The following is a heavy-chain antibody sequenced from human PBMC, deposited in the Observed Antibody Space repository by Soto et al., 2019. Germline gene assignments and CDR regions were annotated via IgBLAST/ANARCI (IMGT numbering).Heavy chain of an antibody. Sequence: QITLKESGPTLVKPTQTLTLTCTFSGFSLSTSGVGVGWIRQPPGKALEWLALIYWDDDKRYSPSLKSRLTITKDTSKTQVVLTMTNMDPVDTATYYCAHVYGGYANFDYWGQGTLVTVSS. V-gene: IGHV2-5*02. CDR3: AHVYGGYANFDY. CDR1: GFSLSTSGVG. CDR2: IYWDDDK. J-gene: IGHJ4*02. D-gene: IGHD5-12*01.